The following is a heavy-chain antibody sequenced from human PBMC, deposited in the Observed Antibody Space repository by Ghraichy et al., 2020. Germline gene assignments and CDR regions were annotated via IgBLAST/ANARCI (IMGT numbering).Heavy chain of an antibody. Sequence: WGSLRLSCAASGFTFSSYAMHWVRQAPGKGLEWVAVISYDGSNKYYADSVKGRFTISRDNSKNTLYLQMNSLRAEDTAVYYCARDREAAAGNVYYFDYWGQGTLVTVSS. D-gene: IGHD6-13*01. CDR3: ARDREAAAGNVYYFDY. V-gene: IGHV3-30-3*01. CDR2: ISYDGSNK. J-gene: IGHJ4*02. CDR1: GFTFSSYA.